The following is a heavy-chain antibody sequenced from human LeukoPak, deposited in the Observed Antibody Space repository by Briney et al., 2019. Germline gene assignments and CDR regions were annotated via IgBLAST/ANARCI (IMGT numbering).Heavy chain of an antibody. CDR2: INHSGST. V-gene: IGHV4-34*01. CDR3: ARPTSGTYYGRAFDI. Sequence: SETLSLTCAVYGGSFSGYYWSWIRQPPGKGLEWIGEINHSGSTNYNPSLKSRVTISVDTSKNQFSLKLSSVTAADTAVYYCARPTSGTYYGRAFDIWGQGTMVTVSS. D-gene: IGHD1-26*01. J-gene: IGHJ3*02. CDR1: GGSFSGYY.